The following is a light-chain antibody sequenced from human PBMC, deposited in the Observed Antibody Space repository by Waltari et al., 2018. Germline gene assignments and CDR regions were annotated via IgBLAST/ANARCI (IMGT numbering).Light chain of an antibody. CDR2: EVN. J-gene: IGLJ3*02. CDR3: CSYASSSTPWV. CDR1: SSYVGSYNL. V-gene: IGLV2-23*02. Sequence: QSALTQPASVSGSPGQSITISCTGTSSYVGSYNLVSWYQQHPGKAPKPMIYEVNKRPSGVSNRFSGSKSGNTASLTISGLQTEDEADYYCCSYASSSTPWVFGGGTKLTVL.